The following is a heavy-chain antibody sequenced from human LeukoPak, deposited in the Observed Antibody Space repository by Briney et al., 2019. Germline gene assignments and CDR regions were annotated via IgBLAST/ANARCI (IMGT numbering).Heavy chain of an antibody. CDR1: GSSVNSDQY. J-gene: IGHJ3*02. D-gene: IGHD3-16*02. V-gene: IGHV4-38-2*01. CDR3: AMLRLGELSLLANAYDI. CDR2: VHQTGSP. Sequence: PSETLSLTCAVSGSSVNSDQYWGWMRPSPGAGLEWIGIVHQTGSPYYKPSLGSRVSLSIDSTKNSFSLRLTSLTAADTAVYYCAMLRLGELSLLANAYDIWGQGTMVIVSS.